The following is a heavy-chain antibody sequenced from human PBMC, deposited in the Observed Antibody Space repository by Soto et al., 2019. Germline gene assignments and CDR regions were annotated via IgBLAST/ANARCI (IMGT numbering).Heavy chain of an antibody. Sequence: SLRLSCAASGFTFSSYDMRWVRQAPGKGLEWVAVIWYDGSNKYYADSVKGRFTISRDNSKNTLYLQMNSLRAEDTAVYYCARAAYYYDSSGYRFDYWGQGTLVTVSS. CDR3: ARAAYYYDSSGYRFDY. CDR1: GFTFSSYD. J-gene: IGHJ4*02. D-gene: IGHD3-22*01. CDR2: IWYDGSNK. V-gene: IGHV3-33*01.